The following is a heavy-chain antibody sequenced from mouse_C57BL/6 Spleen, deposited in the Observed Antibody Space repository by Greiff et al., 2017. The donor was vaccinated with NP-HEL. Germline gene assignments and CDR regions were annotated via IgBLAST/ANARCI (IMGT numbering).Heavy chain of an antibody. CDR1: GFSLTSYG. D-gene: IGHD2-2*01. J-gene: IGHJ4*01. V-gene: IGHV2-3*01. Sequence: QVQLKESGPGLVAPSQSLSITCTVSGFSLTSYGVSWVRQPPGKGLEWLGVIWGDGSTNYHSALISRLSISKDNSKSQVFLKLNSLQTDDTATYYCAKPKFPIYYGYDCAMDYWGQGTSVTVSS. CDR2: IWGDGST. CDR3: AKPKFPIYYGYDCAMDY.